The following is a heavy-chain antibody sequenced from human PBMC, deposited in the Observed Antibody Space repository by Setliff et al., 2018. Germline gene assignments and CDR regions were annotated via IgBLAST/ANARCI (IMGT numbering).Heavy chain of an antibody. CDR1: GFTFSSYS. V-gene: IGHV3-48*04. J-gene: IGHJ6*02. Sequence: GSLRLSCAASGFTFSSYSMNWVRQAPGKGLEWVSYISSSSSTIYYADSVKGRFTISRDNAKNSLYLQLSNLRAEDTAVYYCARGGDGYNNGMDVWGQGTMVTVSS. D-gene: IGHD5-12*01. CDR3: ARGGDGYNNGMDV. CDR2: ISSSSSTI.